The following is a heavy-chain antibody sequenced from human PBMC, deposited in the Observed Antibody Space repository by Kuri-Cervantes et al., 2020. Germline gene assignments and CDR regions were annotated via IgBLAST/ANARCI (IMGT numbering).Heavy chain of an antibody. CDR1: GFTFSSYW. J-gene: IGHJ6*02. CDR2: INSDGSST. CDR3: ARLGVLITYYYGMDV. Sequence: GGSLRLSCAASGFTFSSYWVHWVRQAPGKGLVWVSRINSDGSSTSYADSVKGRFTISRDNAKNTLYLQMNSLRAEDTAVYYCARLGVLITYYYGMDVWGQGTTGTASS. V-gene: IGHV3-74*01.